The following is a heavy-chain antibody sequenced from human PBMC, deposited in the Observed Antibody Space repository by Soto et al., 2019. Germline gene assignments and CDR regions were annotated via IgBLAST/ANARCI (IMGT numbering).Heavy chain of an antibody. J-gene: IGHJ6*02. D-gene: IGHD2-2*03. CDR1: GFTFSSYE. CDR3: ARSGYCSSTSCLRYGMDV. Sequence: LRLSCAASGFTFSSYEINWVRQAPGKGLEWVSYISSSGSTIYYADSVKGRFTISRDNAKNSLYLQMNSLRAEDTAVYYCARSGYCSSTSCLRYGMDVWGQGTTVTVSS. V-gene: IGHV3-48*03. CDR2: ISSSGSTI.